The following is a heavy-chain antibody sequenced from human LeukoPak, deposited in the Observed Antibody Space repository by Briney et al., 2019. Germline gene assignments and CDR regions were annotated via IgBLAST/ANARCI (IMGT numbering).Heavy chain of an antibody. J-gene: IGHJ3*02. Sequence: GGSLRLSCAASGFTFSNYWMTWVRQAPGKGLEWVANIKGDGSVKSFADSVKGRFTISRDNAENSLSLQMSSLRAEDTAVYYCARDRNYCEEIVCYDTFDIWGQGTMVTVSS. V-gene: IGHV3-7*01. D-gene: IGHD1-7*01. CDR3: ARDRNYCEEIVCYDTFDI. CDR2: IKGDGSVK. CDR1: GFTFSNYW.